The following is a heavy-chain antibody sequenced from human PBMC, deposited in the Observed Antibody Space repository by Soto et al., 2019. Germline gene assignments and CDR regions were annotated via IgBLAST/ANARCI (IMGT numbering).Heavy chain of an antibody. CDR3: TRDFQGPLDYGMDV. V-gene: IGHV3-7*01. J-gene: IGHJ6*02. CDR1: GFTFSSYW. D-gene: IGHD1-1*01. Sequence: GWSLRLSCAHSGFTFSSYWMSWVRQAPGKGLEWVANVKYDGSQTYYVGSVKGRFTISRDNAKNSLYLQMNSLRAEDTAVYYCTRDFQGPLDYGMDVWGQGTTVTVSS. CDR2: VKYDGSQT.